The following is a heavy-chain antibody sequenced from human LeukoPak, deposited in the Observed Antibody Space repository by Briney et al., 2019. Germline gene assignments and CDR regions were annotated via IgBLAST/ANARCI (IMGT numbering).Heavy chain of an antibody. D-gene: IGHD2-2*01. CDR3: ASHIVVVPPAMLCSWFDP. J-gene: IGHJ5*02. CDR2: IIPILGIA. Sequence: SVKVSCKASGGTFSSYAISWVRQAPGQGLEWMGRIIPILGIANYAQKFLGRGTITADKTTSTAYMELSSLSSEDTAVYYCASHIVVVPPAMLCSWFDPWGQGTLVTVSS. V-gene: IGHV1-69*04. CDR1: GGTFSSYA.